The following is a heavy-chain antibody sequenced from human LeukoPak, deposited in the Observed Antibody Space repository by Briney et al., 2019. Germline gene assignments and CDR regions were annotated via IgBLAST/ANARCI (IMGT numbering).Heavy chain of an antibody. Sequence: SETLSLTCTVSGGSISGYYWNWIRQTPGKGLEWIGYVYSSGTTKYNAALKRRVTISVDTSKNQFSLKLSSVTAADTAVYYRARRGSGWDYYYMDVWGKGTTVTVSS. D-gene: IGHD3-3*01. J-gene: IGHJ6*03. V-gene: IGHV4-59*12. CDR2: VYSSGTT. CDR3: ARRGSGWDYYYMDV. CDR1: GGSISGYY.